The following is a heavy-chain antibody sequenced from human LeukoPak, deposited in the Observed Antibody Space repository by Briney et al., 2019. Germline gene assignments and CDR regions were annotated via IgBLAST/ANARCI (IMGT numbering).Heavy chain of an antibody. CDR3: ARALTVVTASQWDNLFDP. J-gene: IGHJ5*02. CDR2: IIPTFGTA. CDR1: GGIFTNYS. D-gene: IGHD4-23*01. Sequence: SSVKVSCKASGGIFTNYSVSWVRQAPGQGLEWMGGIIPTFGTANYAQRFRGRVTITADESTSTAYMELSSLRSDDTAMYYCARALTVVTASQWDNLFDPWGQGTLVTVSS. V-gene: IGHV1-69*13.